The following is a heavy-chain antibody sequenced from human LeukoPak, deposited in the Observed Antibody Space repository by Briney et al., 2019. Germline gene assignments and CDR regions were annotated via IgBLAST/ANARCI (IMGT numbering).Heavy chain of an antibody. J-gene: IGHJ4*02. V-gene: IGHV3-74*01. CDR1: GFTFSSYW. CDR2: INSDGSST. D-gene: IGHD5-18*01. Sequence: GGSLRLSCAASGFTFSSYWMHWVRQAPGKGLVWVSRINSDGSSTSYADSVKGRFTISRDNAKNTPYLQMNSLRAEDTAVYYCARGGYSYGSTPQYWGQGTLVTVSS. CDR3: ARGGYSYGSTPQY.